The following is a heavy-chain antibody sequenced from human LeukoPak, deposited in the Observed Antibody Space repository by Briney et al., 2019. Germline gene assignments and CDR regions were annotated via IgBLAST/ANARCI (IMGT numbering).Heavy chain of an antibody. J-gene: IGHJ3*01. CDR3: AKEFYDYGGNTDAFDV. D-gene: IGHD4-23*01. Sequence: GGSLRLSCAASGLTFRNYGVHWVRQSPGRGLEWVAVISYDEVTTYYADSVEGRFTISRDNSKNTLYLQMNDLRAEDTAVYYCAKEFYDYGGNTDAFDVWGHGTVVTVSS. V-gene: IGHV3-30*18. CDR2: ISYDEVTT. CDR1: GLTFRNYG.